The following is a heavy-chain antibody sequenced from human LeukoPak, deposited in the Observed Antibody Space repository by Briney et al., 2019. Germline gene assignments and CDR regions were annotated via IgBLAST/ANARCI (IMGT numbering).Heavy chain of an antibody. V-gene: IGHV1-69*05. CDR3: ARDITVAGNRFDY. CDR1: GGTFISYG. J-gene: IGHJ4*02. CDR2: IIPNFGRA. Sequence: ASVKVSCKASGGTFISYGISWVRQAPGQGREWMGGIIPNFGRANYAQKFQGRGTITTDHSTSTAYMELSSLRSEDTAVYYCARDITVAGNRFDYWGQGTLVTVSS. D-gene: IGHD6-19*01.